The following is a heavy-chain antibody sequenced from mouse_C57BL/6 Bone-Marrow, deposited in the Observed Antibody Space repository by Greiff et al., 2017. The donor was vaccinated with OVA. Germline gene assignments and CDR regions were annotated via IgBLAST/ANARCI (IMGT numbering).Heavy chain of an antibody. V-gene: IGHV1-61*01. J-gene: IGHJ2*01. CDR3: ARRLGRDFDY. CDR2: IYPSDSET. Sequence: QVQLQQPGAELVRPGSSVKLSCKASGYTFTSYWMDWVKQRPGQGLEWIGNIYPSDSETHYNQKFKDKATLTVDKSSSTAYMQLSSLTSEDSAVYYCARRLGRDFDYWGKGTTLTVSS. CDR1: GYTFTSYW. D-gene: IGHD4-1*01.